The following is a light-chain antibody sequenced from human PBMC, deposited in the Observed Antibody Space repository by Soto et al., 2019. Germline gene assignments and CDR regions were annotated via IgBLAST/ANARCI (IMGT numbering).Light chain of an antibody. J-gene: IGKJ5*01. CDR1: QSVGTR. V-gene: IGKV3-20*01. CDR3: QHYQSGHPIT. Sequence: EIRLTQSPDTLSLSPGERATLSCRAAQSVGTRLAWYQHKTGQAPRLLISGASSRATGIPDRFTGSGSETSFTLTISRLEPEDFALYYCQHYQSGHPITFGQRARLEI. CDR2: GAS.